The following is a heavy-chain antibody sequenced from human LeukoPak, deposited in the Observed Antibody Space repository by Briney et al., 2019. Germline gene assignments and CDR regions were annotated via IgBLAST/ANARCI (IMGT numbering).Heavy chain of an antibody. V-gene: IGHV1-24*01. CDR3: ATGPDYYGSGSYYY. J-gene: IGHJ4*02. CDR2: FDPEDGET. Sequence: GASVKVSCKVSGYTLTELSMHWVRQAPGKGLEWMGGFDPEDGETIYAQKFQGRVTMTEDTSTDTAYMELSSLRSEDTAVYYCATGPDYYGSGSYYYWGQGTLVTVSS. D-gene: IGHD3-10*01. CDR1: GYTLTELS.